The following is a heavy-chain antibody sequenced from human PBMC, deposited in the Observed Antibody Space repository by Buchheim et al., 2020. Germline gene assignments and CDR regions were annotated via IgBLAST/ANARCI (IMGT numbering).Heavy chain of an antibody. V-gene: IGHV4-39*01. CDR2: IYYSGST. CDR1: GGSISSSSYY. Sequence: QLQLQESGPGLVKPSETLSLTCTVSGGSISSSSYYWGWIRQPPGKGLEWIGSIYYSGSTYYNPSLKRRVTISVDTSKNQFSLKLSSVTAADTAVYYCARYSINYYDSSGVYFDYWGQGTL. CDR3: ARYSINYYDSSGVYFDY. J-gene: IGHJ4*02. D-gene: IGHD3-22*01.